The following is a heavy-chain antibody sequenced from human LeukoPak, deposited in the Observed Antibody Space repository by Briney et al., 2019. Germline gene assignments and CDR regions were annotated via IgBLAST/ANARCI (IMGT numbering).Heavy chain of an antibody. J-gene: IGHJ4*02. CDR1: GFAFSSNA. V-gene: IGHV3-23*01. Sequence: GGSLRLSCAASGFAFSSNAMSWVRQAPGKGLEWVSAISGSGGSTYYADSVKGRFTISRDNSKNTLYLQMNSLRAEDTAVYYCANQGYSYGSNYFDYWGQGTLVTVSS. D-gene: IGHD5-18*01. CDR3: ANQGYSYGSNYFDY. CDR2: ISGSGGST.